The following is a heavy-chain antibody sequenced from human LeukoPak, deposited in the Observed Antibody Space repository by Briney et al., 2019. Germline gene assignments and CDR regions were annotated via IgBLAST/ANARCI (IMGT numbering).Heavy chain of an antibody. CDR2: ISSGGSYT. Sequence: KPGGSLRLSCAGSGFTFSDYYMSWIRQAPGKELEWVSYISSGGSYTNFADSVKGRFTISRDNAKNSLYLQMNSLRADDTAVYYCARNYFQGVPGVYWGQGTLVTVSS. D-gene: IGHD3-10*01. CDR1: GFTFSDYY. CDR3: ARNYFQGVPGVY. V-gene: IGHV3-11*03. J-gene: IGHJ4*02.